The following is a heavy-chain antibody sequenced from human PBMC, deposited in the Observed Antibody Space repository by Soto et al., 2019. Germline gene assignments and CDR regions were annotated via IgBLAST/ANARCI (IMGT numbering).Heavy chain of an antibody. V-gene: IGHV3-9*01. CDR3: AKAQWDYSSGGEFDY. D-gene: IGHD6-19*01. CDR2: ISWNSGSI. J-gene: IGHJ4*02. Sequence: GGSLRLSCAASGFTFDDYAMHWVRQAPGKGLEWVSGISWNSGSIGYADSVKGRFTISRDNAKNSLYLQMNSLRAEDTALYYCAKAQWDYSSGGEFDYWGQGTLVTVSS. CDR1: GFTFDDYA.